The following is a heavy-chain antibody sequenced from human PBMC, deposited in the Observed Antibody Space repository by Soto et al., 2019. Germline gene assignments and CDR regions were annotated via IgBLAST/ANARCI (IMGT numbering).Heavy chain of an antibody. CDR2: ISSSGGST. D-gene: IGHD3-3*01. V-gene: IGHV3-23*01. Sequence: GGSLRLSCAASGFTFSSYAMSWVRQAPGKGLEWVSAISSSGGSTYSADSVKGRFTISRDNSKNTLYLQMNSLRAEDSAVYYCAKAGAGLRFLEWLSHYFDYWGQGT. CDR3: AKAGAGLRFLEWLSHYFDY. J-gene: IGHJ4*02. CDR1: GFTFSSYA.